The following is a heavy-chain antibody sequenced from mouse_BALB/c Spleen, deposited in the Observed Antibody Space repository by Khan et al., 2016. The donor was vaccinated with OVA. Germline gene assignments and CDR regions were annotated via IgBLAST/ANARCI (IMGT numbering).Heavy chain of an antibody. D-gene: IGHD2-3*01. Sequence: LVESGPEPVRPGASVKISCKGSGYTFADSGMHWVRQSHAKSLEWIGVISTYYGNIKYNQKFEGRATMTVDKSSSTAYMELARLTSEDSAVYFCTRDGISEFAYWGQGTLVTVSA. CDR3: TRDGISEFAY. CDR1: GYTFADSG. CDR2: ISTYYGNI. V-gene: IGHV1S137*01. J-gene: IGHJ3*01.